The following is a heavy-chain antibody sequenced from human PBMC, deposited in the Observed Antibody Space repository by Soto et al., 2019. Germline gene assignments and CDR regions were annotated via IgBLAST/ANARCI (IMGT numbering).Heavy chain of an antibody. D-gene: IGHD3-3*01. CDR2: SSRDGGNI. CDR1: GFTFSSYG. J-gene: IGHJ6*03. V-gene: IGHV3-30*18. Sequence: PGGSVRLSCAASGFTFSSYGMHCVRQAPGKGLEWVAVSSRDGGNIEEADSVKGRFTISRDNAKNSLYLQMNSLRAEDTALYYCAKDVEVFSDYYYMDVWGKGTTVTVSS. CDR3: AKDVEVFSDYYYMDV.